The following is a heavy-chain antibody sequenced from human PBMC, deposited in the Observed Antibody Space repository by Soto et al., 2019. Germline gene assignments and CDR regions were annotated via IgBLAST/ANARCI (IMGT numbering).Heavy chain of an antibody. V-gene: IGHV1-69*06. CDR3: ASPYYDSSGYYLWDFDY. D-gene: IGHD3-22*01. CDR1: GDSFNTFA. CDR2: IIPNFDTP. J-gene: IGHJ4*02. Sequence: QVQLVQSGAEVKKPGSSVKLSCKASGDSFNTFAVNWVRQAPGQGLEWMGGIIPNFDTPNYAQKFQGRVTIIADKSTSTPYMELSSLRSEDTAVYYCASPYYDSSGYYLWDFDYWGQGTLVTVSS.